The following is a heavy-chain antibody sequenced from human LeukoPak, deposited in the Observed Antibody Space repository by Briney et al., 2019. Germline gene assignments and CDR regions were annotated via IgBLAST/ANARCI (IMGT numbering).Heavy chain of an antibody. D-gene: IGHD6-13*01. V-gene: IGHV3-23*01. Sequence: GGSLRLSCAASGFTFSSYAMSWVRQAPGKGLEWVSSVNGSGDTTYYADSVKGRFTISRDNSKNTLYLQMNSLRAEDTAMYYCARGSPLAVAATGTNFDYWGQGTLVTVSS. CDR1: GFTFSSYA. CDR3: ARGSPLAVAATGTNFDY. J-gene: IGHJ4*02. CDR2: VNGSGDTT.